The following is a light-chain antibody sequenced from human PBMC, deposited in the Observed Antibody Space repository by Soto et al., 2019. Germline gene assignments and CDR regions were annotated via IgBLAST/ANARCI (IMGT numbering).Light chain of an antibody. CDR1: QSVSSSY. J-gene: IGKJ1*01. Sequence: ESVLTQSPGTLSSSPGEKATLSCRASQSVSSSYLAWYQQKPGQAPRLLIYGASSRATGIPDMFSGSGSGTDFTLTVSRLEPEDFAVYYCQQFGSSSWTFGQGTKVEIK. V-gene: IGKV3-20*01. CDR3: QQFGSSSWT. CDR2: GAS.